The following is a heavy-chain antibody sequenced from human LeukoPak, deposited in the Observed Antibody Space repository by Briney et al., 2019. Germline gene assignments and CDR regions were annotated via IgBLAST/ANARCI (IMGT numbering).Heavy chain of an antibody. J-gene: IGHJ4*02. D-gene: IGHD3-22*01. CDR2: ISYSVVT. V-gene: IGHV4-59*01. Sequence: SETLSLTCTVSGASLRSNYWSWIRQPPGKGLEWIGYISYSVVTNYNPSLKSRVAISIDTSKNQLSLMVRSVTAADTAVYHCTSAYYDSTGYYYALMNWGQGTLVTVSS. CDR1: GASLRSNY. CDR3: TSAYYDSTGYYYALMN.